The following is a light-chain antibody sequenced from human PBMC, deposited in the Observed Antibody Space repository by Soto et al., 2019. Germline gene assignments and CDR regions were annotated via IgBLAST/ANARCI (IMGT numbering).Light chain of an antibody. CDR1: ESIKTW. V-gene: IGKV1-5*03. CDR3: QQYNDYRS. J-gene: IGKJ1*01. Sequence: DIQMTQSPSTLSAFVGDRVTITCRASESIKTWLAWYQQKPGKAPKLLIYKASSVDSGVPSRFSGSGSGTEFTLTINSLQSDDFGTYFCQQYNDYRSFGHGTKVEIK. CDR2: KAS.